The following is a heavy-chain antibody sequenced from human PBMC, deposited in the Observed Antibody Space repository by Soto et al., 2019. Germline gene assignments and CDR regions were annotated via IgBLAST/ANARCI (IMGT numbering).Heavy chain of an antibody. CDR1: RFSFSSYD. J-gene: IGHJ4*02. D-gene: IGHD5-18*01. CDR2: ISYDGTKE. Sequence: QVQLVESGGGVVQPGRSLRLSCAASRFSFSSYDMHWVRQAPGKGLEWVSFISYDGTKEYYADSVKGRFTISRDKSKNTLYLQLNTLRVEDTAMYYCARPFWPRVHSYGFDAWGPGTLVIVSS. CDR3: ARPFWPRVHSYGFDA. V-gene: IGHV3-30*03.